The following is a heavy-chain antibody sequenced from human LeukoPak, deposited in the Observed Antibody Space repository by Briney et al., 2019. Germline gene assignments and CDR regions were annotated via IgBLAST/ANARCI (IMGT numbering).Heavy chain of an antibody. CDR1: GFTVSSNY. CDR2: ISSSGAYI. CDR3: AREPTTVSPPG. J-gene: IGHJ4*02. V-gene: IGHV3-21*01. D-gene: IGHD4-11*01. Sequence: PGGSLRLSCAASGFTVSSNYMSWARQAPGKGLEWVSSISSSGAYIFYADSVKGRFTISRDNAKNSLYLQMNSLRAEDTAVYYCAREPTTVSPPGWGQGTLVTVSS.